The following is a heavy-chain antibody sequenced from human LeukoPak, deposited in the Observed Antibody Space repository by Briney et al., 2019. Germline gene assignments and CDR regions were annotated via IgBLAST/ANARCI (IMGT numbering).Heavy chain of an antibody. D-gene: IGHD3-10*01. Sequence: ASVKVSCKVSGYTLTELSMHWVRQAPGKGLEWMGGFDPEDGETIYAQKFQGRVTMTRDMSTSTVYMELSSLRSEDTAVYYCATRYPYYYGSGPESGAFDIWGQGTMVTVSS. J-gene: IGHJ3*02. CDR1: GYTLTELS. CDR2: FDPEDGET. V-gene: IGHV1-24*01. CDR3: ATRYPYYYGSGPESGAFDI.